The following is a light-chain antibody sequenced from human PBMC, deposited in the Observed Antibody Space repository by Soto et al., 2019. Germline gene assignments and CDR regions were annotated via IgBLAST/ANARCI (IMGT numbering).Light chain of an antibody. V-gene: IGKV4-1*01. CDR2: WAS. Sequence: DIVVTRSPDSLAVSLGERATINCKSSQSVLYSSNNRDYLAWYQQKPGQPPKLLIYWASTRESGVPDRFSGSGSGTDFTLTISSLQAEDVAVYYCQQYYNTPYTFGQGTKLEI. CDR3: QQYYNTPYT. J-gene: IGKJ2*01. CDR1: QSVLYSSNNRDY.